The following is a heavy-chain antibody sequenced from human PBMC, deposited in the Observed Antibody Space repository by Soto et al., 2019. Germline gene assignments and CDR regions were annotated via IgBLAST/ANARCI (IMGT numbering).Heavy chain of an antibody. Sequence: ASVKVSCKASGYTFTGYFIHWLRHAPGQGLEWMGRINPNSGATNYARKFQDRVTMTRDTSINTAYMELSSLRSDDTAIYYCANLPPPPEWFDPWCPGPLVTVYS. J-gene: IGHJ5*02. CDR2: INPNSGAT. CDR3: ANLPPPPEWFDP. CDR1: GYTFTGYF. V-gene: IGHV1-2*06.